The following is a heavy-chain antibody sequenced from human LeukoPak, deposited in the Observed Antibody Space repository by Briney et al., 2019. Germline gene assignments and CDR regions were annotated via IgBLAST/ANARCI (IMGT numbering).Heavy chain of an antibody. CDR3: AREMGLNIVATFGY. V-gene: IGHV3-15*01. CDR1: GFTFSNAW. D-gene: IGHD5-12*01. J-gene: IGHJ4*02. Sequence: GGSLRLSCAASGFTFSNAWMSWVRQAPGKGLEWVGRIKSKTDGGTTDYAAPVKGRFTISRDDSKNTLYLQMNSLRAEDTAVYYCAREMGLNIVATFGYWGQGTLVTVSS. CDR2: IKSKTDGGTT.